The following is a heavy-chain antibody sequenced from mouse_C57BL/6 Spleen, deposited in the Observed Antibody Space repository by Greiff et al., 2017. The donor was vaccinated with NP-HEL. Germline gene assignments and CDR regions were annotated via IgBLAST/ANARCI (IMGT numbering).Heavy chain of an antibody. CDR2: IDPSDSET. J-gene: IGHJ3*01. D-gene: IGHD1-1*01. CDR3: ARSERIYYYGSGFAY. V-gene: IGHV1-52*01. Sequence: VQLQQSGAELVRPGSSVKLSCKASGYTFTSYWMQWVKQRPIQGLEWIGNIDPSDSETHYNQKFKDKATLTVDKSSSTAYMQLSSLTSEDSAVYYCARSERIYYYGSGFAYWGQGTLVTVSA. CDR1: GYTFTSYW.